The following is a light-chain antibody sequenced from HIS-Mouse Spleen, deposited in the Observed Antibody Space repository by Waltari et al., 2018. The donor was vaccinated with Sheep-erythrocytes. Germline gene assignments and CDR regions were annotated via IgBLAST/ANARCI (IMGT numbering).Light chain of an antibody. Sequence: EIVLTQSPATLSLSPGERATLPFRASQSVSSYLAWYQQKPGQAPRLLIYDASNRATGIPARFSGSGSGTDFTLTISSLEPEDFAVYYCQQRSNWSITFGQGTRLEIK. V-gene: IGKV3-11*01. CDR2: DAS. CDR1: QSVSSY. CDR3: QQRSNWSIT. J-gene: IGKJ5*01.